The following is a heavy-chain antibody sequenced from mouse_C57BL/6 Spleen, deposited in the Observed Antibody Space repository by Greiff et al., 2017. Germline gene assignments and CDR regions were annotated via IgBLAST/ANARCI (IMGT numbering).Heavy chain of an antibody. CDR3: ARPLFYYYGSSYGAMDY. Sequence: VKLMESGPGLVQPSQSLSITCTVSGFSLTSYGVHWVRQSPGKGLEWLGVIWSGGSTDYNAAFISRLSISKDNSKSQVFFKMNRLQADDTAIYYCARPLFYYYGSSYGAMDYWGQGTSVTVSS. V-gene: IGHV2-2*01. J-gene: IGHJ4*01. D-gene: IGHD1-1*01. CDR1: GFSLTSYG. CDR2: IWSGGST.